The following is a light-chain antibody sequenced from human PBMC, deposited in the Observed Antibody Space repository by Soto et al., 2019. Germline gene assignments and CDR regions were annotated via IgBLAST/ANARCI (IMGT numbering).Light chain of an antibody. CDR3: QEDNYWPPVS. CDR1: QSVSRK. V-gene: IGKV3-15*01. J-gene: IGKJ4*01. CDR2: GAS. Sequence: EILMTQSPATLAVYTGKRATLSCRASQSVSRKLAWYQQKPGQAPRLLIYGASTRATGVPARFSGSGSGTEFTLFISSLSSEEFGVYSCQEDNYWPPVSFGGGTKVDIK.